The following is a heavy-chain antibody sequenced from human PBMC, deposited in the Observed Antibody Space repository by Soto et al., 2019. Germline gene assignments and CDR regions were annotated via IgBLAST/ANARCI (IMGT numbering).Heavy chain of an antibody. Sequence: SETLSLTCTVSGGSISSSSYYWGWIRQPPGKGLEWIGSIYYSGSTYYNPSLKSRVTISVDTSKNQFSLKLSSVTAADTAVYYCARLGYCSSTSCPETLYYYYYYMDVWGKGTTVTVSS. CDR1: GGSISSSSYY. CDR2: IYYSGST. D-gene: IGHD2-2*01. V-gene: IGHV4-39*01. J-gene: IGHJ6*03. CDR3: ARLGYCSSTSCPETLYYYYYYMDV.